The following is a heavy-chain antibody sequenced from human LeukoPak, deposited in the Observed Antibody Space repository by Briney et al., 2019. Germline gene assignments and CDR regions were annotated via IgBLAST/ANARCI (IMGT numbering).Heavy chain of an antibody. V-gene: IGHV3-21*01. CDR1: GFTFSSYS. Sequence: GGSLRLSCAASGFTFSSYSMNWVRQAPGKGLEWVSSISSSSSYIYYADSVKGRFTISRDNAKNSLYLQMNSLRAEDTAVYYCARVTASGWYSVVDSWGQGTLVTVSS. J-gene: IGHJ4*02. CDR2: ISSSSSYI. CDR3: ARVTASGWYSVVDS. D-gene: IGHD6-19*01.